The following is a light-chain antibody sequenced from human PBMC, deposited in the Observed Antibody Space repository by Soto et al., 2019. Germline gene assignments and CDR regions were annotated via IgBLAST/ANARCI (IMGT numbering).Light chain of an antibody. V-gene: IGKV3-20*01. Sequence: EIVLTQSPGTLSLSPGERATLSCRASQSVSSSYLAWYQQTPGPAPRLLIYGASSSATGIPDRFSGSGSGTDFTLTISRLEPDDFAVYYCQQYGSSPFTFGPGTKVDIK. CDR2: GAS. CDR1: QSVSSSY. CDR3: QQYGSSPFT. J-gene: IGKJ3*01.